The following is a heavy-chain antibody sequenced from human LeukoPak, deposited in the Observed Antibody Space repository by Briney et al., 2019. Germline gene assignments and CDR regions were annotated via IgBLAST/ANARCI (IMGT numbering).Heavy chain of an antibody. D-gene: IGHD2-15*01. Sequence: SETLSLTCTVSGGSIRSSYYYWGWIRQPPGKGLEWIGYIYDSGSTYYNPSLKSRITISVDTSENRFSLKLSSVTATDTAVYYCARDCSGGSCYGAFDIWGQGTMVTVSS. J-gene: IGHJ3*02. V-gene: IGHV4-30-4*08. CDR3: ARDCSGGSCYGAFDI. CDR2: IYDSGST. CDR1: GGSIRSSYYY.